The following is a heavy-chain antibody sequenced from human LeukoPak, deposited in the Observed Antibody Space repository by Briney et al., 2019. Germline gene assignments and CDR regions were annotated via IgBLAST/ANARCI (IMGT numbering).Heavy chain of an antibody. CDR1: GFTFSSYA. D-gene: IGHD5-18*01. CDR3: AKDPCGIQLWFDY. CDR2: ISGSGGST. J-gene: IGHJ4*02. V-gene: IGHV3-23*01. Sequence: GGPLRLSCAASGFTFSSYAMSWVRQAPGKGLEWVSAISGSGGSTYYADSVKGRFTISRDNSKNTLYLQMNSLRAEDTAVYYCAKDPCGIQLWFDYWGQGTLVTVSS.